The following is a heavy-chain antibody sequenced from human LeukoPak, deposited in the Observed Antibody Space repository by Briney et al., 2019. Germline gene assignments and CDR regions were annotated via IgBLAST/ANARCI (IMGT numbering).Heavy chain of an antibody. Sequence: GESLKISCKGSGYSFTSYWITWVRQMPEKGLEWMGWIDPSDSYTNYSPSFQGHVTISADKSISTAYLQWSSLKASDTAMYYCARLRAYYNSGSYSYFDYWGQGTLVTVSS. CDR3: ARLRAYYNSGSYSYFDY. CDR2: IDPSDSYT. J-gene: IGHJ4*02. D-gene: IGHD3-10*01. CDR1: GYSFTSYW. V-gene: IGHV5-10-1*01.